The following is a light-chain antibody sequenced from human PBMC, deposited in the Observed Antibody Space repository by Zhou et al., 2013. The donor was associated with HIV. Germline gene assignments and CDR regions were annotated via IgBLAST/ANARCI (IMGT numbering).Light chain of an antibody. Sequence: DIQMTQSPSTLAASFGDGVIITCRATYSVDKSLAWYQQKPGKPPKLLVYDASTLENGVSSRFRGRGSGTEFTLTISSLQPEDFATYYCQQLNSYPVTFGQGTRLDIK. V-gene: IGKV1-5*03. J-gene: IGKJ5*01. CDR1: YSVDKS. CDR2: DAS. CDR3: QQLNSYPVT.